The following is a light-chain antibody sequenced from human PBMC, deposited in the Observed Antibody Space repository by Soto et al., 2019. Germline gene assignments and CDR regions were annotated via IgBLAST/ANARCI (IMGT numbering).Light chain of an antibody. V-gene: IGKV3-20*01. CDR1: QSVNIY. CDR3: QQYGSSPRIT. Sequence: EIVMTQSPATLSVSPWERATLSCRASQSVNIYLAWYQQKPGQAPRLLIYGASNRATGIPDRFSGSGSGTDFTLTISRLEPEDFAVYYCQQYGSSPRITFGQGTRLEI. J-gene: IGKJ5*01. CDR2: GAS.